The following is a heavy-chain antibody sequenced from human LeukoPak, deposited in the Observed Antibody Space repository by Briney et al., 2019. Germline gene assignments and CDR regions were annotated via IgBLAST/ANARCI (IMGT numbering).Heavy chain of an antibody. V-gene: IGHV4-31*03. CDR3: ARDQMTYDSRASNGAFDI. Sequence: SETLSLTCTVSGGSISSGGYYWSWIRQHPGKGLEWIGYIYYSGSTYYNPSLKSRVTISVDTSKNQFSLKLSSVTAADTAVYYCARDQMTYDSRASNGAFDIWGQGTMVTVSS. J-gene: IGHJ3*02. CDR2: IYYSGST. D-gene: IGHD3-22*01. CDR1: GGSISSGGYY.